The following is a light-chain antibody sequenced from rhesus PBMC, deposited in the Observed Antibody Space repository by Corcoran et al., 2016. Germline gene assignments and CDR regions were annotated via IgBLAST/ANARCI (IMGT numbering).Light chain of an antibody. CDR1: QGITND. Sequence: DIQMTQSPSSLSASVGDRVTITCRARQGITNDLVWYQQKPGDTPKLLIYGASSLQSGIPSRFSGSGSGTDFTLTISSLQPEDFATYYCQHYYSTPWTFGQGTEVEIK. V-gene: IGKV1-21*01. CDR2: GAS. J-gene: IGKJ1*01. CDR3: QHYYSTPWT.